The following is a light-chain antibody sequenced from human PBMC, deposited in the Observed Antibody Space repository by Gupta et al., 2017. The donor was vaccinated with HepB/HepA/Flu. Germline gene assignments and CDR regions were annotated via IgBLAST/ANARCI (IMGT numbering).Light chain of an antibody. CDR1: QSVLYTSYNKNY. CDR2: WAS. CDR3: QQYYSPLLT. J-gene: IGKJ4*01. Sequence: IVLTTPSDSTAVSLGERATINCKSSQSVLYTSYNKNYLAWYQHKAGQPPKLLIYWASTRESGVPDRFSGSGSGTDFILTSSSLQAEDVGVYYCQQYYSPLLTFGGGTKVEI. V-gene: IGKV4-1*01.